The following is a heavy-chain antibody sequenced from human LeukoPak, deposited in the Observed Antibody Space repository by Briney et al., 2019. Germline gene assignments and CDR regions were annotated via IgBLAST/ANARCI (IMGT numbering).Heavy chain of an antibody. Sequence: PSETLSLTCTVSGGSISGGSYYWGWIRQSPGKGLEWIGSIDSTGSSYWNTSLKSRVTMSVDTSKNEFSLKLSSVTAADTAVYYCARGRGCSSTSCYSSSRRNYYYYYMDVWGKGTTVTISS. V-gene: IGHV4-39*01. D-gene: IGHD2-2*02. CDR3: ARGRGCSSTSCYSSSRRNYYYYYMDV. CDR1: GGSISGGSYY. J-gene: IGHJ6*03. CDR2: IDSTGSS.